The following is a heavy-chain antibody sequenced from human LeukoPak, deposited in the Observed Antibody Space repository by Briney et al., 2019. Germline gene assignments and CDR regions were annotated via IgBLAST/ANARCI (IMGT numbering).Heavy chain of an antibody. V-gene: IGHV4-61*02. Sequence: PSETLSLTCTVSGGSISSGSYYWSWIRQPAGKGLEWIGRIYTSGSTNYNPSLKSRVTISVDTSKNQFSLKLSSVTAADTAVYYCTGGNLDYYGMDVWGQGTTVTVSS. D-gene: IGHD4-23*01. CDR2: IYTSGST. CDR3: TGGNLDYYGMDV. J-gene: IGHJ6*02. CDR1: GGSISSGSYY.